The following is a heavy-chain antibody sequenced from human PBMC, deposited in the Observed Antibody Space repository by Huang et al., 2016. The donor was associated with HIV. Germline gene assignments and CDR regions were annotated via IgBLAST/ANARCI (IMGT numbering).Heavy chain of an antibody. D-gene: IGHD3-10*01. CDR3: ARGSRQGKYYYGSGTAY. CDR1: GFTFSSYW. V-gene: IGHV3-74*01. J-gene: IGHJ4*02. CDR2: MKSDGSST. Sequence: EVQLVESGGGLVQPGGSLRLSCAASGFTFSSYWMHWVRQCPGKGLVWVSQMKSDGSSTSYAESVKGRFTISRDNAKNTLYLQMNSLRAEDTAVYYCARGSRQGKYYYGSGTAYWGQGTLVTVSS.